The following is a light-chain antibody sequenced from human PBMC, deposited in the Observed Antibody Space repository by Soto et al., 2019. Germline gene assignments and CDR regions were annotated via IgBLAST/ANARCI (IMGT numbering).Light chain of an antibody. Sequence: VMTQSPDTLSVSPGERVTLSCRASQSVNTNLAWYQQKPGQGPRLLVHGASTRATGTPARFSGSGSGTEFALTISSLQSEDFAVYHCQQYNNWPPAFGQGTKVEMK. J-gene: IGKJ1*01. V-gene: IGKV3-15*01. CDR3: QQYNNWPPA. CDR2: GAS. CDR1: QSVNTN.